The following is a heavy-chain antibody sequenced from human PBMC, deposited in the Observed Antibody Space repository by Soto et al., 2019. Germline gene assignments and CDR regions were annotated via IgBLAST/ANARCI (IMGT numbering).Heavy chain of an antibody. J-gene: IGHJ4*02. CDR2: ISGSGGSI. CDR1: GFTFSTYT. V-gene: IGHV3-23*01. Sequence: EVQLLESGGGLVQPGGSLRLSCAASGFTFSTYTMSWVRQAPGKGLEWVSRISGSGGSIYYTDSVKGRFTISRDNSKNSLYLQMNSLRDEDTAVYYCAREEPRVRALDYWGQGTLVTVSS. CDR3: AREEPRVRALDY. D-gene: IGHD4-4*01.